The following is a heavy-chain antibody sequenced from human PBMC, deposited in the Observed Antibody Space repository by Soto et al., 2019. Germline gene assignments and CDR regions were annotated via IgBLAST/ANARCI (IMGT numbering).Heavy chain of an antibody. CDR2: ISYDGSNK. CDR3: ARAPYGSGSYCPFDY. V-gene: IGHV3-30-3*01. J-gene: IGHJ4*02. Sequence: QVQLVESGGGVVQPGRSLRLSCAASGFTFSSYAMHWVRQAPGKGLEWVAVISYDGSNKYYADSVKGRFTISRDNSKNTLYLQMNSLRAEDTAVYYCARAPYGSGSYCPFDYWGQGTLFTVSS. CDR1: GFTFSSYA. D-gene: IGHD3-10*01.